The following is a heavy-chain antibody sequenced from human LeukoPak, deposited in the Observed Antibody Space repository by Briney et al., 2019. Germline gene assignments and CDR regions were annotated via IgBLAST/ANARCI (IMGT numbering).Heavy chain of an antibody. Sequence: ASVKVSCKVSGYTLTELSMHWVRQAPGKGLEWMGGFDPEDGETIYAQKFQGRVTMTEDTSTDTAYMELSSLRSEDTAVYYCATDYHSSRAFDYWGQGTLVTVSS. CDR1: GYTLTELS. CDR2: FDPEDGET. V-gene: IGHV1-24*01. CDR3: ATDYHSSRAFDY. J-gene: IGHJ4*02. D-gene: IGHD6-13*01.